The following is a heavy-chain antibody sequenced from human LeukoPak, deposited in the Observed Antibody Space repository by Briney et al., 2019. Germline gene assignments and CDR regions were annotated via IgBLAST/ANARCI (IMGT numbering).Heavy chain of an antibody. D-gene: IGHD4-11*01. V-gene: IGHV3-48*03. CDR2: ISSSGSTI. CDR1: GFTFSSYE. CDR3: ARLVTTFDP. J-gene: IGHJ5*02. Sequence: GGSLRLSCAASGFTFSSYEMNWVRQAPGKGLEWVSYISSSGSTIYYADSVKGRFTISRDNAKNSLYLQMNSLRAEDTAVYYCARLVTTFDPWGQGTLVTVSS.